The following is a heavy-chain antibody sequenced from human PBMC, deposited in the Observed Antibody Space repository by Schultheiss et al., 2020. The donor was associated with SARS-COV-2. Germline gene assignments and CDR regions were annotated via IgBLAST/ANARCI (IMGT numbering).Heavy chain of an antibody. D-gene: IGHD3-10*01. V-gene: IGHV3-48*03. CDR3: ASEGMYYYGSRDY. CDR1: GFTFSHYE. CDR2: ISGGGSTK. Sequence: GGSLRLSCAASGFTFSHYEMNWVRQAPGKGLEWVSHISGGGSTKYYADSVKGRFTISRDNTKDSLYLQMNSLRAEDTAVYYCASEGMYYYGSRDYWGQGTLVTVSS. J-gene: IGHJ4*02.